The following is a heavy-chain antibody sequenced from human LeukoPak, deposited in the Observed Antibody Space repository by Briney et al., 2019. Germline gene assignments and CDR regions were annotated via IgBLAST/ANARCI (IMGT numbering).Heavy chain of an antibody. J-gene: IGHJ4*02. Sequence: ASVKVSCKXSGYLFTDYYMQWVRQSPGQGLEWMGWIDPKSGGTDYAQKFQGRVTMTRDTSITTVYMELSRLRSDDTAVYYCARDRLSAALGGGWGQGTLVTVSS. CDR2: IDPKSGGT. CDR3: ARDRLSAALGGG. D-gene: IGHD3-16*01. V-gene: IGHV1-2*02. CDR1: GYLFTDYY.